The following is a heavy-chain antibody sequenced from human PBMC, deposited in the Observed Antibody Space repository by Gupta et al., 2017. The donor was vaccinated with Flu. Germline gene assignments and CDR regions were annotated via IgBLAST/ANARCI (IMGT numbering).Heavy chain of an antibody. CDR2: IYPADSDS. V-gene: IGHV5-51*01. CDR1: GYKVTNQW. J-gene: IGHJ4*02. Sequence: QLVQPAAELPQPVESLTISCTVSVSGYKVTNQWIAWVRQLPGKGLEWMGIIYPADSDSRFSPSFQGHVTMSADKSITTVYLQWSGLQVADTGMYYCARQGESGGYSSWGQGTLVSVSS. D-gene: IGHD3-22*01. CDR3: ARQGESGGYSS.